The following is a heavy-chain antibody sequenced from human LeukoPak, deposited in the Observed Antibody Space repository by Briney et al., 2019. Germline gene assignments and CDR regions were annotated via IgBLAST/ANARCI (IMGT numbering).Heavy chain of an antibody. CDR2: ISYDGSNK. Sequence: PGGSLRLSCAASGFTFSSYGMHWVRQAPGKGLEWVAVISYDGSNKYYADSVKGRFTISRDNSKNTLYPQMNSLRAEDTAVYYCAKDYPRRWLQFEFDYWGQGTLVTVSS. CDR1: GFTFSSYG. D-gene: IGHD5-24*01. V-gene: IGHV3-30*18. CDR3: AKDYPRRWLQFEFDY. J-gene: IGHJ4*02.